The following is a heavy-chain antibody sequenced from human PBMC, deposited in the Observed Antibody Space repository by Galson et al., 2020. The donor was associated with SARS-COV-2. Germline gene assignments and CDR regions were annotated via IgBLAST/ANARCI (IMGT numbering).Heavy chain of an antibody. CDR1: GGSISSYY. J-gene: IGHJ6*03. D-gene: IGHD1-26*01. CDR2: MYTSGST. V-gene: IGHV4-4*07. Sequence: SETLSLTCTVSGGSISSYYWSWIRQPAGKGLEWIGRMYTSGSTNYNPSLKSRVTMSVDTSKNQFSLKLGSVTAADTAVYYCARDQWELGYYYYYMDVWGKGTTVTISS. CDR3: ARDQWELGYYYYYMDV.